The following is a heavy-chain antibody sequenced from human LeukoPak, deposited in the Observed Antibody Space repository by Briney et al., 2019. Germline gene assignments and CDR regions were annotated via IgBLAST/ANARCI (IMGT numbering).Heavy chain of an antibody. CDR1: GGSISNYH. D-gene: IGHD6-19*01. J-gene: IGHJ4*02. CDR3: ARRDISSGWSFDY. V-gene: IGHV4-4*07. CDR2: IHTSGST. Sequence: SETLSLTCTVSGGSISNYHWSWIRQPAGKGLERIGQIHTSGSTNYNPPLKSRVTMSIDTTEDQVSLTIRSVTAADTAFYYCARRDISSGWSFDYWGQGTLVTVSS.